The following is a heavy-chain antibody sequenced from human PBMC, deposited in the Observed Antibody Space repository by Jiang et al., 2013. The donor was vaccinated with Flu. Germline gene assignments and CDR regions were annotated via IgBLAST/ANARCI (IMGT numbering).Heavy chain of an antibody. CDR1: GDSVSSNTAA. V-gene: IGHV6-1*01. Sequence: SQTLSLTCAISGDSVSSNTAAWSWIRQSPSRGLEWLGRTWHRSTWSVEYAPSVKSRITINPDTSKNQISLQLNSVTPEDTAVYFCARGSPGFDYWGQGTLVTVSS. J-gene: IGHJ4*02. CDR2: TWHRSTWSV. CDR3: ARGSPGFDY.